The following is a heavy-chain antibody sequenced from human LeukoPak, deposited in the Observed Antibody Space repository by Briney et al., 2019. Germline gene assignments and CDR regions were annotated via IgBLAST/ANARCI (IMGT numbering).Heavy chain of an antibody. CDR1: GFTFSSYW. J-gene: IGHJ4*01. CDR3: ARQQWLDGAYYFDY. CDR2: IKTDGSST. Sequence: PGGSLRLSCAASGFTFSSYWMHWVRQAPGKGLVWVSRIKTDGSSTSYADSVRGRFTISRDNAKNSLYLQMNSLRAEDTAVYYCARQQWLDGAYYFDYWGQGTPVTVSS. D-gene: IGHD6-19*01. V-gene: IGHV3-74*01.